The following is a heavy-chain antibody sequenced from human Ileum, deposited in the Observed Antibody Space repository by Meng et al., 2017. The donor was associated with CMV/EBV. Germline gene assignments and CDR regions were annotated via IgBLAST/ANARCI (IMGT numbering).Heavy chain of an antibody. Sequence: SWVASGFTFGSYAMTWVRQAPGKGLEWVSSISGGGGGTYYADSVKGRFTISRDNSKNTIYLQMNSLRAEDTAVYYCAKVVRWGEAEYWGQGTLVTVYS. D-gene: IGHD3-16*01. V-gene: IGHV3-23*01. J-gene: IGHJ4*02. CDR3: AKVVRWGEAEY. CDR2: ISGGGGGT. CDR1: GFTFGSYA.